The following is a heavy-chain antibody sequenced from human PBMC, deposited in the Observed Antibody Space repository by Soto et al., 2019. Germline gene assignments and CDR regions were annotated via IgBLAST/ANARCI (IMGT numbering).Heavy chain of an antibody. Sequence: PGGSLRLSCAASGFTFSSYWMHWVRQAPGKGLVWVSSISGSGGSTYYADSVKGRFTISRDNSKNTLYLQMNSLRAEDTAVYYCAKDALLFWTEKYYFDYWGQVPPVTFS. D-gene: IGHD3-3*01. J-gene: IGHJ4*02. CDR1: GFTFSSYW. CDR2: ISGSGGST. CDR3: AKDALLFWTEKYYFDY. V-gene: IGHV3-23*01.